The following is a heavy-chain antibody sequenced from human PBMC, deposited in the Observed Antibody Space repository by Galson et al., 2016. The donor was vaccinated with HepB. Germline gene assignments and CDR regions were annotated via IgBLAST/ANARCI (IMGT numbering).Heavy chain of an antibody. D-gene: IGHD2-2*01. CDR2: IYHSGNT. CDR1: GGTISSGNW. V-gene: IGHV4-4*02. Sequence: ETLSLTCTVSGGTISSGNWWSWVRQTPGNGLEWIGEIYHSGNTNYNPSLKSRVTISIDESKNHFSLKLTSVTAADTAVYYCARGEYQLLYTWFDSWGQGILGTVSS. CDR3: ARGEYQLLYTWFDS. J-gene: IGHJ5*01.